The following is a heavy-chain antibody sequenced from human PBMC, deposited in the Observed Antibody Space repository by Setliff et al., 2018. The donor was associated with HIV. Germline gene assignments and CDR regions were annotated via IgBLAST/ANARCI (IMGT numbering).Heavy chain of an antibody. CDR1: GGSISSGSYY. CDR2: IYTSGST. V-gene: IGHV4-61*02. J-gene: IGHJ4*02. Sequence: PSETLSLTCTVSGGSISSGSYYWNWIRQPAGKGLEWIGRIYTSGSTNYNPSLKSRVTISVDTSKNQFSLKLSSVTAADTAVYYCANPPLKGHLGVGFDYWGQGTQVTVSS. D-gene: IGHD3-16*01. CDR3: ANPPLKGHLGVGFDY.